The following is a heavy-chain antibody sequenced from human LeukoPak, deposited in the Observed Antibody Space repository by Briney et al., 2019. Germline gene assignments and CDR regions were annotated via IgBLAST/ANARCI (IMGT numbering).Heavy chain of an antibody. CDR3: GRHAYGDSSAAFDI. D-gene: IGHD4-17*01. Sequence: SETLSLTCAVSGDSISSNYCWRWVRQFPGKGLEWIGEVYRRGSTSYNPSLKSRVVISIDKSKNKYSLNLNSVTAADTAMYYCGRHAYGDSSAAFDIWGQGTMVIVSS. CDR2: VYRRGST. V-gene: IGHV4-4*02. CDR1: GDSISSNYC. J-gene: IGHJ3*02.